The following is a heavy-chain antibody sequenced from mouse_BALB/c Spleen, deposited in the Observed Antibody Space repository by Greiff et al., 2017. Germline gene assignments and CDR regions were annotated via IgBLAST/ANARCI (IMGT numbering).Heavy chain of an antibody. J-gene: IGHJ3*01. CDR3: APYDYDAWFAY. D-gene: IGHD2-4*01. Sequence: VQLKQSGAELVKPGASVKLSCTASGFNIKDTYMHWVKQRPEQGLEWIGRIDPANGNTKYDPKFQGKATITADTSSNTAYLQLSSLTSEDTAVYYCAPYDYDAWFAYWGQGTLVTVSA. CDR2: IDPANGNT. CDR1: GFNIKDTY. V-gene: IGHV14-3*02.